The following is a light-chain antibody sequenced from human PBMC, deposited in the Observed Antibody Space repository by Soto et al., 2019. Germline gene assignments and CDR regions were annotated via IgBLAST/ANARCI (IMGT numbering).Light chain of an antibody. CDR3: QQRDSWPLT. CDR2: DVS. CDR1: ESVGSD. V-gene: IGKV3-11*01. J-gene: IGKJ4*01. Sequence: ENVLTQSPATLSLSPGEGATLSCRASESVGSDLAWYQQKPGQPPRLLIYDVSGRATGVPARFSGSGPGTAFTLTISSLEPEDFAVYYCQQRDSWPLTFGGGTKVEIK.